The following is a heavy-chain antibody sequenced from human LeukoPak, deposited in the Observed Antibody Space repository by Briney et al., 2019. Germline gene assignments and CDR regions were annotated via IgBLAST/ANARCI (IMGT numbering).Heavy chain of an antibody. CDR2: IYTSGST. J-gene: IGHJ5*02. D-gene: IGHD5-24*01. CDR1: GGSISSYY. V-gene: IGHV4-4*07. Sequence: SETLSLTCTVSGGSISSYYWSWIRQPAGKGLEWIGRIYTSGSTNYNPSLKSRVTMSVDTSKNQFSLKLSSVTAADTAVYYCARESLTWLQSRTSWFDPWGQGTLVTVSS. CDR3: ARESLTWLQSRTSWFDP.